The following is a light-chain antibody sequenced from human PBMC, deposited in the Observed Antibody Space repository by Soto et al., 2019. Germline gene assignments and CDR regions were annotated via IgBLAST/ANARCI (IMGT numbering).Light chain of an antibody. V-gene: IGKV3-20*01. CDR2: NTS. CDR1: QSVSSTS. CDR3: QHSSSDLIT. J-gene: IGKJ5*01. Sequence: EIVLTQSPGTLSLSQGERATLSCRASQSVSSTSFAWYQQKPGQAPRLLIYNTSNRAGGIPARFSGSGSGTDFTLTIDRLQSDDFATYYCQHSSSDLITFGQGTRLEIK.